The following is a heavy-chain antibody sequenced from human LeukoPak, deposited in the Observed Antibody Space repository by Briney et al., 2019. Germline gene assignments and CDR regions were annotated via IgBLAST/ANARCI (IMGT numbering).Heavy chain of an antibody. CDR2: ISRDGTTT. D-gene: IGHD1-26*01. CDR1: GFTFSTYW. CDR3: ARDGVGASHDY. J-gene: IGHJ4*02. Sequence: GGSLRLSCEASGFTFSTYWMHWVRQAPGKGLVWVSRISRDGTTTTYADSVKGRFTISRDNAKNTLYLEMNSLRAEDTAVYFCARDGVGASHDYWGQGTLVTVSS. V-gene: IGHV3-74*01.